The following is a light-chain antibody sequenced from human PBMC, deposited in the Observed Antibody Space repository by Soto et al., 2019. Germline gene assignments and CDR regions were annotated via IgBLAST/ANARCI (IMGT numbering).Light chain of an antibody. V-gene: IGKV1-5*01. CDR3: QQYNSYST. J-gene: IGKJ1*01. Sequence: DIQMTQSPSTLSASVGDRVTITCRASQSISSWLAWYQQKPGKAPKLLIYDASSLESGVPSRFSGSGSGTDFTLTISSLQPDDFATYDCQQYNSYSTFGQGTKVEIK. CDR1: QSISSW. CDR2: DAS.